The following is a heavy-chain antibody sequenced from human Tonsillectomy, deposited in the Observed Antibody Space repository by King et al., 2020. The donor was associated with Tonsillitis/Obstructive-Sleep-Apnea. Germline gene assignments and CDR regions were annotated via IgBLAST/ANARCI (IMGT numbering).Heavy chain of an antibody. CDR1: GGSISSYY. V-gene: IGHV4-59*01. J-gene: IGHJ4*02. CDR3: ARDWGYNWNLFDY. Sequence: VQLQESGPGLVKPSETLSLTCTVSGGSISSYYWSWIRQPPEKGLEWIGYIYYSGSTNYNPSLKSRVTISVDTSKNQFSLKLSSVTAADTAMYYCARDWGYNWNLFDYWGQGTLVTVSS. D-gene: IGHD1-20*01. CDR2: IYYSGST.